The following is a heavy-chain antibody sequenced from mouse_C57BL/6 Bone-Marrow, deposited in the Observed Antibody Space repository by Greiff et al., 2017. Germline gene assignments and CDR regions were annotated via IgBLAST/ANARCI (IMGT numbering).Heavy chain of an antibody. V-gene: IGHV1-80*01. D-gene: IGHD1-1*01. J-gene: IGHJ3*01. CDR2: IYPGDGDT. CDR1: GYAFSSYW. Sequence: QVQLQQSGAELVKPGASVKISCKASGYAFSSYWRNGVKQRPGKGLEWIGQIYPGDGDTNYNGKFKGKATLTADKSSSTAYMQLSSLTSEDSAVYFCARNLYYYGSSLFAYWGQGTLVTVSA. CDR3: ARNLYYYGSSLFAY.